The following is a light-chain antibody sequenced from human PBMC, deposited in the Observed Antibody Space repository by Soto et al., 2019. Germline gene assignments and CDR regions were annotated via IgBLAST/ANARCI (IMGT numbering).Light chain of an antibody. J-gene: IGLJ1*01. CDR2: DVT. CDR1: SSDVGAYNY. Sequence: QSALTQPASVSGSPGQSIAISCTGTSSDVGAYNYVSWYQQHPGKVPKLVIYDVTNRPSGVSDRFSGSKSGNTASLTISGLQAEDEADYYCSSYTSSTTPYVFGTGTKLTVL. CDR3: SSYTSSTTPYV. V-gene: IGLV2-14*01.